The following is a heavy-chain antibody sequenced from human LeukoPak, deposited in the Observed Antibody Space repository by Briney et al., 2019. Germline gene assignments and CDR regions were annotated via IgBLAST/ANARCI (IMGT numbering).Heavy chain of an antibody. Sequence: SETLSLTCAVYGGSFSGYYWSWIRQTPGKGLEWIGEIYHSGSTNYNPSLKSRVTISVDKSKNQFSLKLSSVTAADTAVYYCAALQVRAVAAEEDYWGQGTLVTVSS. CDR2: IYHSGST. J-gene: IGHJ4*02. CDR3: AALQVRAVAAEEDY. D-gene: IGHD6-19*01. V-gene: IGHV4-34*01. CDR1: GGSFSGYY.